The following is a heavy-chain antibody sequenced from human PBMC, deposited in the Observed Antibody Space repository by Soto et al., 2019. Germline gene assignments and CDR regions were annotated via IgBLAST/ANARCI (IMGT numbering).Heavy chain of an antibody. V-gene: IGHV3-53*01. CDR3: VSRIPSWVFDY. Sequence: PGGSLRLSCGASGLSVSDNYMGWVRQAPGRGLEWVSVMYAGGDTHYADSVKGRFTISRDKSENTLYLQMNSLRDEDTGAYFCVSRIPSWVFDYWGLGTLVTVSS. J-gene: IGHJ4*01. CDR2: MYAGGDT. D-gene: IGHD2-21*01. CDR1: GLSVSDNY.